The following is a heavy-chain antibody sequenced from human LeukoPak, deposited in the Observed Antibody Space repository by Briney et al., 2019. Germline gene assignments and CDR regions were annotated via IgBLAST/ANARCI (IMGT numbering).Heavy chain of an antibody. CDR2: IDTKSGGT. CDR1: GYTFTRYY. CDR3: GRDSIVVGSIDY. D-gene: IGHD3-22*01. V-gene: IGHV1-2*06. J-gene: IGHJ4*02. Sequence: SVKVSCKASGYTFTRYYMQWVRQAPGQGLEWMGRIDTKSGGTNYAQKVQGRVTMTRDTSISTAYMELSRMRSDDTAVYYWGRDSIVVGSIDYWGQGTLVTVSS.